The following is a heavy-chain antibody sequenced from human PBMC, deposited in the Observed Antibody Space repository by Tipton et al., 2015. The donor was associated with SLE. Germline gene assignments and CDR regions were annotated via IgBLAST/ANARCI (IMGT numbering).Heavy chain of an antibody. CDR3: ARQLDLAGDIDY. D-gene: IGHD3-16*01. Sequence: QLVQSGAEVKKPGESLKISCKSSGYTFTTYWIGWVRQMPGKGLEWMGIIYPGDSDTKYSPAFQGLVTISADKSISTAYLQWSSLTASDAARYYCARQLDLAGDIDYWGQGTLVTVSS. J-gene: IGHJ4*02. CDR2: IYPGDSDT. CDR1: GYTFTTYW. V-gene: IGHV5-51*01.